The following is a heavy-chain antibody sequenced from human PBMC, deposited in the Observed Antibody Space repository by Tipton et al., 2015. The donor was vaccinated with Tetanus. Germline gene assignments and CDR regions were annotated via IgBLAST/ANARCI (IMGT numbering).Heavy chain of an antibody. CDR3: ARFYCGGACRSPYYNAMDV. CDR1: GYSVGRGTDY. Sequence: TLSLTCSVSGYSVGRGTDYWTWIRQPPGKGLEWIGHVYLSGSTYYNPSLESRLTLSVDESNNRFSLQLKSVTTADTAVHYCARFYCGGACRSPYYNAMDVWGQGTTVTVSS. J-gene: IGHJ6*02. V-gene: IGHV4-61*01. CDR2: VYLSGST. D-gene: IGHD2-21*02.